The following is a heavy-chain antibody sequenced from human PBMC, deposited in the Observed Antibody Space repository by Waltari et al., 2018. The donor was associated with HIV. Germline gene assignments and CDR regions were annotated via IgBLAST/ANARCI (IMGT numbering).Heavy chain of an antibody. V-gene: IGHV3-23*01. J-gene: IGHJ4*02. CDR1: GFTCNRYP. CDR3: AKVDGSYFDY. D-gene: IGHD1-26*01. Sequence: EVQLSESGGGLLQAGGSLRLSCAVSGFTCNRYPMSWVRQAPGKGLEWVSCITGTGGNIFYADSVKGRFTISKDSTKNTLYLQMNGLRVEDTAVYYCAKVDGSYFDYWGQGTLVTVSS. CDR2: ITGTGGNI.